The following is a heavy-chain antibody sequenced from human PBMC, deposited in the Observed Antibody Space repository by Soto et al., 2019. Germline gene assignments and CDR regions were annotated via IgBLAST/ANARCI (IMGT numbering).Heavy chain of an antibody. CDR3: AREGQELAGDH. CDR1: GYTFRRYA. D-gene: IGHD1-1*01. J-gene: IGHJ4*02. CDR2: INVANGTA. V-gene: IGHV1-3*01. Sequence: QVQLVQSGAEVKKPGASVRVSCKTSGYTFRRYAMHWVRQAPGQTLEWMGWINVANGTAKCAQHFEDRLTITRDTSTTTVYMELTSLTSADTAIYFCAREGQELAGDHWGQGTMVTVSS.